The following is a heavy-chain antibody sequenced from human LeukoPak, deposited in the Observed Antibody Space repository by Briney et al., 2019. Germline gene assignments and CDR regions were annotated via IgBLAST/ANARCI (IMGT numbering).Heavy chain of an antibody. V-gene: IGHV3-30*18. CDR2: ISYDGSNK. Sequence: GGSLRLSCAASGFTFSSYGMHWVRQAPGKGLEWVAVISYDGSNKYYADSVKGRFTISRDNSKNTLYLQMNSLRAEDTAVYYCAKVDSYGPSPYYFDYWGQGTLVTVSS. CDR1: GFTFSSYG. D-gene: IGHD5-18*01. CDR3: AKVDSYGPSPYYFDY. J-gene: IGHJ4*02.